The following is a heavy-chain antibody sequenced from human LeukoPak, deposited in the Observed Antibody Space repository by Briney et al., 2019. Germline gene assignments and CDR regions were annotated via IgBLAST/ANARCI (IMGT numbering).Heavy chain of an antibody. CDR3: ARMGPAAAGIID. J-gene: IGHJ4*02. CDR1: GYTFTGYY. CDR2: INPNSGGT. Sequence: ASVKVSCKVSGYTFTGYYMHWVRQAPGQGLEWMGWINPNSGGTNYAQKFQGRVTMTRDTSISTAYMELSRLRSDDTAVYYCARMGPAAAGIIDWGQGTLVTVSS. V-gene: IGHV1-2*02. D-gene: IGHD6-13*01.